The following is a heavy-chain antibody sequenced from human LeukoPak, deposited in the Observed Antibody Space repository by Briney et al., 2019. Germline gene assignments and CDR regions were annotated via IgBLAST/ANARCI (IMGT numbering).Heavy chain of an antibody. J-gene: IGHJ2*01. Sequence: RSSETLSLTCTVLGGSISSYYWSWIRQPPGKGLEWIGYIYYSGSTNYNPSLKSRVTISVDTSKNQFSLKLSSVTAADTAVYYCARAIAKQQLLWYFDLWGRGTLVTVSS. CDR3: ARAIAKQQLLWYFDL. D-gene: IGHD6-13*01. CDR2: IYYSGST. V-gene: IGHV4-59*01. CDR1: GGSISSYY.